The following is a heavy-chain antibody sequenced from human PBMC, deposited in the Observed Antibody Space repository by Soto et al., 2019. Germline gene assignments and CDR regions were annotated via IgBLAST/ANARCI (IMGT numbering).Heavy chain of an antibody. V-gene: IGHV4-34*01. J-gene: IGHJ4*02. Sequence: PSETLSLTCAVYVGSFSGSYWSWIRQPPGKVLEWIGEITHSGSTNYNPSLKSRVNISVDTSTTQFSLKLSSVTAAYTSVYYCARGRITMVRGVIWSFDYWGQGTLVTVS. CDR3: ARGRITMVRGVIWSFDY. D-gene: IGHD3-10*01. CDR1: VGSFSGSY. CDR2: ITHSGST.